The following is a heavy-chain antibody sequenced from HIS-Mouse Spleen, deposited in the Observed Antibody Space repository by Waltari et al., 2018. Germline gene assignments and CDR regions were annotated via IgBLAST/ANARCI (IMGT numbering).Heavy chain of an antibody. J-gene: IGHJ3*02. D-gene: IGHD6-6*01. V-gene: IGHV3-30*04. Sequence: QVQLVESGGGVVQPGRSLRLSCAASGVTFSSFAMHWVRKAPGRGLECVAVISDDGSNKYYADSGKGIFTISRDNSKNTLYLQMNSLRAEDTAVYYCARGGIAARPKAFDIWGQGTMVTVSS. CDR3: ARGGIAARPKAFDI. CDR1: GVTFSSFA. CDR2: ISDDGSNK.